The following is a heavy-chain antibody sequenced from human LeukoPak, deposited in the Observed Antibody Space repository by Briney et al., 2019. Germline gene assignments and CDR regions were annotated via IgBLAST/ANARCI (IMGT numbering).Heavy chain of an antibody. Sequence: GESLKISCKGSGYSFTSYRIGWVRQMPGKGLEWMGIIYPGDSDTRYSPSFQGQVTISADKSISTAYLQWSSLKASDTAMYYCARRRRTGSYLGYYFDYWGQGTLVTVSS. CDR1: GYSFTSYR. D-gene: IGHD3-10*01. CDR2: IYPGDSDT. J-gene: IGHJ4*02. CDR3: ARRRRTGSYLGYYFDY. V-gene: IGHV5-51*01.